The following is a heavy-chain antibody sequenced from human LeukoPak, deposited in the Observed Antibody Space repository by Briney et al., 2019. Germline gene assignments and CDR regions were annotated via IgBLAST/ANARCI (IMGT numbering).Heavy chain of an antibody. J-gene: IGHJ3*02. D-gene: IGHD2-21*02. Sequence: GGSLRLSCAASGFTFSIYWMHWVRQAPGKGLVWVSRINSDGRSTSYADSVKGRFTISRDNAKNTLYLQMNSLRDEDTAVYYCARAFEAYCGGDCVARAFDIWGQGTMVTVSS. CDR3: ARAFEAYCGGDCVARAFDI. CDR2: INSDGRST. V-gene: IGHV3-74*01. CDR1: GFTFSIYW.